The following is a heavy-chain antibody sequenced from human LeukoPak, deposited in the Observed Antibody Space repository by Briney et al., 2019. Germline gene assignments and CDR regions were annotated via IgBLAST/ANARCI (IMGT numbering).Heavy chain of an antibody. Sequence: SQTLSLTCAVSGGFISSGGYSWNWIRQPPGKDLEWIGYVYESGTTYYNPSLNSRVTMSLGRSKNQFSLRLTSVTAADTAVYYCARGRQGGSSGCTYYFDFWGQGTLVTVSS. V-gene: IGHV4-30-2*01. CDR2: VYESGTT. D-gene: IGHD6-25*01. CDR1: GGFISSGGYS. CDR3: ARGRQGGSSGCTYYFDF. J-gene: IGHJ4*02.